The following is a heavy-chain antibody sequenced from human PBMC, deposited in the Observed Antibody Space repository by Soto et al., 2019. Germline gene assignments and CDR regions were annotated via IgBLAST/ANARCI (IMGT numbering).Heavy chain of an antibody. Sequence: QAQLVQSGAEVKKPGASVKVSCKASGYTFTGYDINWVRQATGQGLEWMGWMNPNSGNTGYAQNFQGRVTMTRDIHITTAYMEQTSLRDDDSAVYYCAGEKVGTTGIDFWGQGTLVTVSS. J-gene: IGHJ4*02. V-gene: IGHV1-8*01. CDR3: AGEKVGTTGIDF. CDR2: MNPNSGNT. D-gene: IGHD1-26*01. CDR1: GYTFTGYD.